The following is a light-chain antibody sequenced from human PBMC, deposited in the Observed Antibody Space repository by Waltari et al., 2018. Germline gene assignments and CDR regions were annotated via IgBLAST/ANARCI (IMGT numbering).Light chain of an antibody. V-gene: IGLV3-1*01. Sequence: YQLPQPPPVSLSPGQKASITCSGDDLGAKYACWYQQTPGQSPVLVIYQDSKRPSGIPERFSGSNSGNTATLTISGTQAMDEADYYCQAWDSSTVVFGGGTKLTVL. CDR3: QAWDSSTVV. CDR1: DLGAKY. CDR2: QDS. J-gene: IGLJ2*01.